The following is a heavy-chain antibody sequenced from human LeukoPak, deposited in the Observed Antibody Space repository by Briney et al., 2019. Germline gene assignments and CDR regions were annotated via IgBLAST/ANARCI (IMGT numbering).Heavy chain of an antibody. CDR1: GYSITNAYY. CDR3: ARVTTYYYYMDV. V-gene: IGHV4-38-2*02. D-gene: IGHD1-1*01. Sequence: SETLSLTCTVSGYSITNAYYWGWIRQPPGKGLEWIGSIYHSGSTYYNPSLKSRVTNSVDTSKNQFSLKLSSVTAADTAVYYCARVTTYYYYMDVWGKGTTVTVSS. CDR2: IYHSGST. J-gene: IGHJ6*03.